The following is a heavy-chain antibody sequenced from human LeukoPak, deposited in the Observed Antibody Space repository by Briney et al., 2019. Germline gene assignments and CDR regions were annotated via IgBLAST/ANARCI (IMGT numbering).Heavy chain of an antibody. D-gene: IGHD3-3*01. CDR3: AKGEVGYYDFWSDY. J-gene: IGHJ4*02. CDR2: IWYDGSNK. V-gene: IGHV3-33*06. Sequence: PGRSLRLSCAASGFTFSSYSMHWVRQAPGKGLEWVAVIWYDGSNKYYADSVKGRFTISRDNSKNTLYLQMNSLRAEDTAVYYCAKGEVGYYDFWSDYWGQGTLVTVSS. CDR1: GFTFSSYS.